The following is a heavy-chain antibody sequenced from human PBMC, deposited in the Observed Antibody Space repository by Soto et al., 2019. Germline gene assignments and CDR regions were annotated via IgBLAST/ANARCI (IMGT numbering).Heavy chain of an antibody. D-gene: IGHD4-17*01. CDR2: IYPGDSDT. Sequence: GESLKISCKGSGYTFYSYWIAWVRQVPGKGLEWMGIIYPGDSDTRYSPSFQGQVTISADKSINTAYLQWSSLKASDTAMYYCASPHGNSYGFGFDIWGQETMVTISS. V-gene: IGHV5-51*01. CDR1: GYTFYSYW. J-gene: IGHJ3*02. CDR3: ASPHGNSYGFGFDI.